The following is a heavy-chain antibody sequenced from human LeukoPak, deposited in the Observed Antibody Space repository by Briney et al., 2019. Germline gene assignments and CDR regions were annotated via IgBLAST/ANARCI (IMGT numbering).Heavy chain of an antibody. CDR3: ARTRAYGGRPDY. Sequence: GSLRLSCAASRFTFSNSAMSWIRQPPGKGLEWIGEINHSGGTNYNPSLKSRVTISVDTSKNQFSLKLTSVTAADTAVYYCARTRAYGGRPDYWGQGTLVTVSS. D-gene: IGHD4-23*01. CDR1: RFTFSNSA. V-gene: IGHV4-34*01. J-gene: IGHJ4*02. CDR2: INHSGGT.